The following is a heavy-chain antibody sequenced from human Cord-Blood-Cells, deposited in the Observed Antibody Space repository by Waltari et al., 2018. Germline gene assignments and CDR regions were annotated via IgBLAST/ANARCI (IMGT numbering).Heavy chain of an antibody. Sequence: QVQLVQSGAEVKKPGASVKVSCKASGYTFTGYYMHWVRQAPGQGLEWRGWINPNSGGTNYAQKFQGRVTMTRDTSISTAYMELSRLRSDDTAVYYCARDVYCSSTSCYNWFDPWGQGTLVTVSS. CDR2: INPNSGGT. CDR3: ARDVYCSSTSCYNWFDP. V-gene: IGHV1-2*02. CDR1: GYTFTGYY. D-gene: IGHD2-2*01. J-gene: IGHJ5*02.